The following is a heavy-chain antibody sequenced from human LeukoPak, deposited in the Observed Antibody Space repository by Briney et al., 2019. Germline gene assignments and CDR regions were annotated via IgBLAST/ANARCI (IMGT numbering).Heavy chain of an antibody. CDR3: TTESSLGAFDI. V-gene: IGHV3-15*01. J-gene: IGHJ3*02. D-gene: IGHD2-15*01. CDR1: GFIFSDAW. CDR2: IKSKTDGGTT. Sequence: GESLRLFCAASGFIFSDAWMSWVRQAPGKGRVWVGRIKSKTDGGTTDHAAPVKGRFTISRDDSKNTLYLQMNSLKTEDTAVYYCTTESSLGAFDIWGQGTMVTVSS.